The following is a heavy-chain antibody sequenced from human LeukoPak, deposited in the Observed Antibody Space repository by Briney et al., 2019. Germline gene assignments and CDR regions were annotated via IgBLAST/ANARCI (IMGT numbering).Heavy chain of an antibody. CDR3: AKGHSSSWYERVSDY. CDR1: RFTFSGYG. Sequence: GGSLRLSCAASRFTFSGYGMTWVREAPGKGLEWVAVISEDGRNKYYADSLKGRFTISRDNSKNTLYLQMNSLRAQDTAVYYCAKGHSSSWYERVSDYWGQGTLVTVSS. J-gene: IGHJ4*02. CDR2: ISEDGRNK. V-gene: IGHV3-30*18. D-gene: IGHD6-13*01.